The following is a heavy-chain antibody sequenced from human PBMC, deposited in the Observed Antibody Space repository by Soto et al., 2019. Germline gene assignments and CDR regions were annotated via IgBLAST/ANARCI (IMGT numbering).Heavy chain of an antibody. CDR2: INHSGST. Sequence: SETLSLTCAVYGGSFSGYYWTWIRQPPGTGLEWIGEINHSGSTNYNPSLKSRVTISVDTSKNQFSLKLTSVTAADSAVYYCVRSMVRGVAYAVHAMDVWGQGTTVT. CDR1: GGSFSGYY. CDR3: VRSMVRGVAYAVHAMDV. D-gene: IGHD3-10*01. J-gene: IGHJ6*01. V-gene: IGHV4-34*01.